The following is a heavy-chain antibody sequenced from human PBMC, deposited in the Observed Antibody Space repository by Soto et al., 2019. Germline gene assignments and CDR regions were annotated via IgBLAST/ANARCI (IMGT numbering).Heavy chain of an antibody. Sequence: AGGSLRLSCLASGFSFSSYPMTWVRQAPGKGLEWVSVISGSGTNTYYAESVKGRFTISRDSSQNTLYLQMNSLRAEDTAVYYCAKEKPTTTCFDSWGQGTLVTVSS. CDR3: AKEKPTTTCFDS. V-gene: IGHV3-23*01. J-gene: IGHJ4*02. CDR1: GFSFSSYP. CDR2: ISGSGTNT. D-gene: IGHD1-1*01.